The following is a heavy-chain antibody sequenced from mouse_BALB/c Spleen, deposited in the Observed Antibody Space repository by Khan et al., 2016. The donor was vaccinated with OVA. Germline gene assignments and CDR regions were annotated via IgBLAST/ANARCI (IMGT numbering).Heavy chain of an antibody. Sequence: VQLQQSGAELVKPGASVKLSCTASGFNIKDTYLHWVKQRPEQGLEWIGRIAPANGNTQYDPKFQGKATLTSDTSSNTAYLQPNSLTSEDTAVYYCARPSYDPRDFEVWGAGTTVTVSS. CDR3: ARPSYDPRDFEV. CDR2: IAPANGNT. V-gene: IGHV14-3*02. J-gene: IGHJ1*01. D-gene: IGHD2-10*02. CDR1: GFNIKDTY.